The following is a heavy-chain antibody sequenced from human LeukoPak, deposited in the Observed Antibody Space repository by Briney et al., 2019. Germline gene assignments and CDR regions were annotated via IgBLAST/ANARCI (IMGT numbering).Heavy chain of an antibody. D-gene: IGHD3-22*01. CDR3: ARVSSTDTYYYDSSGYYLDY. V-gene: IGHV4-31*03. J-gene: IGHJ4*02. CDR2: IYYSGST. Sequence: PSETLSLTCTVSGGSISSGGYYWSWIRQHPGKGLEWIVYIYYSGSTYYNPSLKSRVTISVDTSKNQFSLKLSSVTAADTAVYYCARVSSTDTYYYDSSGYYLDYWGQGTLVTVSS. CDR1: GGSISSGGYY.